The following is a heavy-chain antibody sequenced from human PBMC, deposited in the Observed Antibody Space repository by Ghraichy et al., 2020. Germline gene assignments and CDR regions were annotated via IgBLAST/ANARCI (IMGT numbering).Heavy chain of an antibody. CDR1: GFSFGDYV. Sequence: GGSRRLSCTASGFSFGDYVMSWFRQAPGKGLEWVGFIRSKAYCGTTEYAASVKGRFTISRDDSKSIAYLQMNSLKTEDTAVYYCTSHSWYSSGWYYYYYMDVWGKGTTVAVSS. D-gene: IGHD6-19*01. V-gene: IGHV3-49*03. CDR3: TSHSWYSSGWYYYYYMDV. J-gene: IGHJ6*03. CDR2: IRSKAYCGTT.